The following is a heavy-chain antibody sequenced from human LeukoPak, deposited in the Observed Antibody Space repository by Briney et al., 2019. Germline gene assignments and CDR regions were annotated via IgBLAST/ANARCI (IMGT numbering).Heavy chain of an antibody. J-gene: IGHJ4*02. CDR2: MNPNSGNT. CDR1: GYTFTSYG. D-gene: IGHD3-10*01. Sequence: ASVKVSCKASGYTFTSYGISWVRQAPGQGLEWMGWMNPNSGNTGYAQKFQGRVTMTRNTSISTAYMELSSLRSEDTAVYYCARGYGWFGELEGVDYWGQGTLVTVSS. CDR3: ARGYGWFGELEGVDY. V-gene: IGHV1-8*02.